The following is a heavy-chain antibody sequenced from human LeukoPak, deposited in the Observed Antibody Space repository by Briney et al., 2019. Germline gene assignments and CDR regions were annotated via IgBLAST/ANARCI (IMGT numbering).Heavy chain of an antibody. CDR1: GFTFSSYA. D-gene: IGHD2-8*01. V-gene: IGHV3-30*04. Sequence: GGSLRLSCAASGFTFSSYAMHWVRQAPGKGLEWVADITYDGSNKYYADSVTGRFTISRDNSKNTLYLQMNSLRAEDTAVYYRGRGKCTIGGCGWGNWGQETLVTVPS. J-gene: IGHJ4*02. CDR2: ITYDGSNK. CDR3: GRGKCTIGGCGWGN.